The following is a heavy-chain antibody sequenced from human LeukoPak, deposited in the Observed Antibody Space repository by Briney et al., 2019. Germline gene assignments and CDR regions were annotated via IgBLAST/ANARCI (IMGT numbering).Heavy chain of an antibody. CDR2: ISSSSSYI. J-gene: IGHJ6*03. CDR1: GFTFSSYS. V-gene: IGHV3-21*01. Sequence: GGSLRLSCAASGFTFSSYSMNWVRQAPGKGLEWVSSISSSSSYIYYADSGKGRFTISRDNAKNSLYLQMNSLIAEDTAVYYCAKGGGYSYGYWYMDVWGKGTTVTVSS. D-gene: IGHD5-18*01. CDR3: AKGGGYSYGYWYMDV.